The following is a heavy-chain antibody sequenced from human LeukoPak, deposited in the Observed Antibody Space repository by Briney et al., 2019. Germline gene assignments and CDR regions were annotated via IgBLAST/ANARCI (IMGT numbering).Heavy chain of an antibody. CDR3: ARDGRFGELLPFDY. CDR2: ISYDGSNK. J-gene: IGHJ4*02. D-gene: IGHD3-10*01. CDR1: GFTFSSYA. V-gene: IGHV3-30-3*01. Sequence: GALRLSCAASGFTFSSYAMHWVRQAPGKGLEWVAVISYDGSNKYYADSVKGRFTISRDNSKNTLYLQMNSLRAEDTAVYYCARDGRFGELLPFDYWGQGTLVTVSP.